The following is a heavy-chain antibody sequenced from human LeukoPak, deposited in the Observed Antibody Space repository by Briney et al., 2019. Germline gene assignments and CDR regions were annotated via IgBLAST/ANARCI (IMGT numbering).Heavy chain of an antibody. D-gene: IGHD3-22*01. J-gene: IGHJ3*02. CDR2: IYPADSYT. CDR1: RYFFASHW. CDR3: PRPQYYFHSETSYADHAVDI. Sequence: GESLKISFKCSRYFFASHWIGWGRQRPRKGLEWMGIIYPADSYTRYSPSFQGQVTISVDKSISTDYLQWTRLKASATAIYYCPRPQYYFHSETSYADHAVDIWGPGTMVTVSS. V-gene: IGHV5-51*01.